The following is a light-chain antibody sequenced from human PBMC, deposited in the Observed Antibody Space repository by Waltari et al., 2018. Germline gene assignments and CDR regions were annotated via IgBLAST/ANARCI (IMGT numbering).Light chain of an antibody. V-gene: IGKV1-39*01. CDR2: AAS. CDR1: QYISSY. J-gene: IGKJ4*01. Sequence: DIQLTQSPSSLSASVGDRVTITCRASQYISSYLNWYQQKQQRAPKLLIYAASSLQSGVPSRFSGDGSGTEFTLTISSVQPEDFATYYCQQSYTPPPLTFGGGTKVEIK. CDR3: QQSYTPPPLT.